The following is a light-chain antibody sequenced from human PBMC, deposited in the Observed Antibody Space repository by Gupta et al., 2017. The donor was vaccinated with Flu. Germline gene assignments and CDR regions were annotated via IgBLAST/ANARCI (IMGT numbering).Light chain of an antibody. J-gene: IGKJ1*01. V-gene: IGKV4-1*01. CDR2: WAS. CDR1: RSVLYNSDNKNY. Sequence: DSVMTQSRHSLAVSLRERATHMCRSSRSVLYNSDNKNYLAGYQQKPGQPPKLLIYWASTRESGVPDRFSGSGAWRDVTLTNSSLQAEDVAVYYCQQYYATASWTFGQGTKVEIK. CDR3: QQYYATASWT.